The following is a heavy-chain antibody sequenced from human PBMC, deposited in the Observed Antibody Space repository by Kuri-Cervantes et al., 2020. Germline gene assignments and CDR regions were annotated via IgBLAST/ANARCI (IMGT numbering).Heavy chain of an antibody. D-gene: IGHD3-22*01. V-gene: IGHV3-11*01. CDR2: ISSSGSTI. CDR1: GFTFSDYY. J-gene: IGHJ4*02. CDR3: AKDIEGSSGCLDY. Sequence: GGSLRLSCAASGFTFSDYYMSWIRQAPGKGLEWVSYISSSGSTIYYADSVKGRFTISRDNSKNPLYLQMNSLRTEDTALYYCAKDIEGSSGCLDYWGQGNLVTVSS.